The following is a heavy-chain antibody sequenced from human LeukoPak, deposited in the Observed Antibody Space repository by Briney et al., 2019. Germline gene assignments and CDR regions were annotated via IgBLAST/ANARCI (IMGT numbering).Heavy chain of an antibody. V-gene: IGHV4-34*01. D-gene: IGHD2-2*01. Sequence: SETLSLTCTVSGGSISSYYWSWIRQPPGKGLEWIGEINHSGSTNYNPSLKSRVTISVDTSKNQFSLKLSSVTAADTAVYYCAITYCSSTSCPDYYYYYYMDVWGKGTTVTVSS. CDR2: INHSGST. CDR1: GGSISSYY. J-gene: IGHJ6*03. CDR3: AITYCSSTSCPDYYYYYYMDV.